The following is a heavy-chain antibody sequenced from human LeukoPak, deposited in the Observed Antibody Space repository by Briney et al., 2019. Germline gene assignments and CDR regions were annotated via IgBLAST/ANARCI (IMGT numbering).Heavy chain of an antibody. CDR2: IIPILGIA. CDR1: GGTFSSYA. D-gene: IGHD2-15*01. V-gene: IGHV1-69*04. J-gene: IGHJ3*02. Sequence: SVKLSCKASGGTFSSYAISWVRQAPGQGLEWMGRIIPILGIANYAQKFQGRVTITADKSTSTAYMELSSLRSEDTAVYYCARLVYCSGGSCYSPGAFDIWGQGTMVTVSS. CDR3: ARLVYCSGGSCYSPGAFDI.